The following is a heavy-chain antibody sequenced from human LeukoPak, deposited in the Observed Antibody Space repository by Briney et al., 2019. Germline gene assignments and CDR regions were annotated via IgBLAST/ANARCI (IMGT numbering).Heavy chain of an antibody. D-gene: IGHD1-1*01. CDR1: GFLINSDV. Sequence: PGGSLRLSCAASGFLINSDVMTWVRQPPGRGLEWVSAISVDGHGSDYANSVKGRFTISRDNAKNIVYLQMNSLTAEDTALYYCAKSVGGTPDYWGRGTQVTVSS. CDR3: AKSVGGTPDY. J-gene: IGHJ4*02. V-gene: IGHV3-23*01. CDR2: ISVDGHGS.